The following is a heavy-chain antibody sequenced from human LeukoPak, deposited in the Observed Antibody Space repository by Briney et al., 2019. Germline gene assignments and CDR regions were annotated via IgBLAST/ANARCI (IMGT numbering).Heavy chain of an antibody. CDR1: GFTFSSYA. D-gene: IGHD6-13*01. V-gene: IGHV3-23*01. Sequence: AGGSLRLSCAASGFTFSSYAMSRVRQAPGKGLEWVSAISGSGGSTYYADSVKGRFTISRDNSKNTLYLQMNSLRAGDTAVYYCAKKARIAAAGRNDYWGQGTLVTVSS. CDR2: ISGSGGST. J-gene: IGHJ4*02. CDR3: AKKARIAAAGRNDY.